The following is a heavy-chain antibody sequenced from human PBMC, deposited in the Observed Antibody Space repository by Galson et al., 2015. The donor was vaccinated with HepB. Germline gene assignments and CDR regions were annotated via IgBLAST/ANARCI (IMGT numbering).Heavy chain of an antibody. CDR2: ISAYNGNT. Sequence: SVKVSCKASGYTFTSYGISWVRQAPGQGLEWMGWISAYNGNTNYAQKLQGRVTMTTDTSTSTAYMELRSLRSDDTAVYYCARAVGIAVAGQAAVYYYYYGMDVWGQGTTVTVSS. J-gene: IGHJ6*02. CDR3: ARAVGIAVAGQAAVYYYYYGMDV. D-gene: IGHD6-19*01. V-gene: IGHV1-18*04. CDR1: GYTFTSYG.